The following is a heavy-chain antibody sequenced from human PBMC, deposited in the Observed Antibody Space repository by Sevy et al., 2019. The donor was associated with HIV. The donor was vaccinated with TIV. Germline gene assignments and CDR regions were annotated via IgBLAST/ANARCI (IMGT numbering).Heavy chain of an antibody. D-gene: IGHD3-16*02. J-gene: IGHJ4*02. V-gene: IGHV3-23*01. CDR2: ISGSGGST. CDR1: GFTFSSYA. CDR3: AKGASDYVWGSYRYFDY. Sequence: GGSLRLSCAASGFTFSSYAMSWVRQAPGKGLEWVSAISGSGGSTYYAYSVKGRFTISRDNSKNTLYLQMNSLRAEDTAVYYCAKGASDYVWGSYRYFDYWGQGTLVTVSS.